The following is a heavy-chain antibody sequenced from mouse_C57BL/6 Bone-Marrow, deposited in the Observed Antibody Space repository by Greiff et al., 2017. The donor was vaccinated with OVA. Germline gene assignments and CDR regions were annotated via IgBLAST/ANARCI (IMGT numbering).Heavy chain of an antibody. V-gene: IGHV1-61*01. J-gene: IGHJ1*03. D-gene: IGHD1-1*01. CDR3: ARLYYGSSYPSYWYFDV. Sequence: VQLQQPGAELVRPGSSVKLSCKASGYTFTSYWMDWVKQRPGQGLEWIGNIYPSDSETHYNQKFKDKATLTVDKSSSTAYMQLSSLTSEDSAVYYCARLYYGSSYPSYWYFDVWGTGTTVTVSS. CDR2: IYPSDSET. CDR1: GYTFTSYW.